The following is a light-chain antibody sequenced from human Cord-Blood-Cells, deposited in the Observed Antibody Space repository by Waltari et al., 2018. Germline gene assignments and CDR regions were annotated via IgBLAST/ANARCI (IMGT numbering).Light chain of an antibody. CDR1: PSVSSL. Sequence: EIVLTQSPATLSLSPGERATLSCRASPSVSSLLAWYQQKPDQAPRLLIYAASNRATGIPARFSGSGSGTDFTHTISSLEPEDFAVYYCQQRSNWPLFGQGTRLEIK. J-gene: IGKJ5*01. V-gene: IGKV3-11*01. CDR2: AAS. CDR3: QQRSNWPL.